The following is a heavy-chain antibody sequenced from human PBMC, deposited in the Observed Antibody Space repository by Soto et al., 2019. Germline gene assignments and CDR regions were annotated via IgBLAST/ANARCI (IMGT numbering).Heavy chain of an antibody. CDR1: GGTFSSYT. V-gene: IGHV1-69*02. CDR2: IIPILGIA. Sequence: QVQLVPSGAEVKKPGSSVKVSCKASGGTFSSYTISWVRQAPGQGLEWMGRIIPILGIANYAQKFQGRVKITADKSASTAYMELSSLRSEDTAVYYCASDPPSSNGTRGLPNWFDPWGQGTLVNVSS. D-gene: IGHD6-6*01. CDR3: ASDPPSSNGTRGLPNWFDP. J-gene: IGHJ5*02.